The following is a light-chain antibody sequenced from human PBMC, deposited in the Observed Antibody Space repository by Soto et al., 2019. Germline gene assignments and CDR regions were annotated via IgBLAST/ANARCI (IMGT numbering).Light chain of an antibody. J-gene: IGKJ1*01. CDR3: QQYYNSPPVT. Sequence: IVITKSPAPRSVSPGEKATLSCRASQSVSSNLAWYQQKPGHAPRLLIYGASTRATGIPARFSGSGSGTEFTLTISSLQSEECAVEYCQQYYNSPPVTFGQGPKV. V-gene: IGKV3-15*01. CDR2: GAS. CDR1: QSVSSN.